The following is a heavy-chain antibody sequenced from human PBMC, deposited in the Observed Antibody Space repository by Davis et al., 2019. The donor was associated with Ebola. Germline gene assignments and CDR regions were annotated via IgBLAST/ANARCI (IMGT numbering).Heavy chain of an antibody. CDR3: ARSVQYRHAFDI. CDR2: ISYDGSNK. V-gene: IGHV3-30*03. CDR1: GFTFSSYG. J-gene: IGHJ3*02. Sequence: GESLKISCAASGFTFSSYGMHWVRQAPGKGLEWVAVISYDGSNKYYADSVKGRFTISRDNSKNTLYLQMNSLRAEDTAVYYCARSVQYRHAFDIWGQGTMVTVSS. D-gene: IGHD2-2*01.